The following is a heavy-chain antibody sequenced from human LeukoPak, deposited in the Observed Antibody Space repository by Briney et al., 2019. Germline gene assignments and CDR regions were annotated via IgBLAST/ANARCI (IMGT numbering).Heavy chain of an antibody. CDR1: GFTFSDYT. D-gene: IGHD2-21*02. V-gene: IGHV3-21*01. Sequence: PGGSLRLSCAASGFTFSDYTMNWVRQAPGKGLEYVSSISGSSRHIYYADSVKGRFTTSRDNTKSSLYLQMNSLRVEDMAVYYCARGYCGGDCYGDWGQGTLVTVSS. CDR2: ISGSSRHI. CDR3: ARGYCGGDCYGD. J-gene: IGHJ1*01.